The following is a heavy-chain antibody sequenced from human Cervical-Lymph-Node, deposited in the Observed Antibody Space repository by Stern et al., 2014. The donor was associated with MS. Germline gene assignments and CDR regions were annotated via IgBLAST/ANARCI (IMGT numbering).Heavy chain of an antibody. CDR2: ISWNRGSI. V-gene: IGHV3-9*01. J-gene: IGHJ5*02. CDR1: GFTFDAYA. Sequence: EVQLVESGGGLVQPGRSLRLSCAASGFTFDAYAMHWVRQAPGKGLEWVSGISWNRGSIGYADSVKCRFTISRDNAKNSLYLQMNSLRAEDTALYYCAKGFTIFGGLGDWFDPWGQGTLVTVSS. CDR3: AKGFTIFGGLGDWFDP. D-gene: IGHD3-3*01.